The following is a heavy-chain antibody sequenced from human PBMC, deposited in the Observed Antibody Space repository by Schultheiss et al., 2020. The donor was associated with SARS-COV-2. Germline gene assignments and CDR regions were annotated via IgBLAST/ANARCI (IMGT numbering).Heavy chain of an antibody. V-gene: IGHV4-59*12. D-gene: IGHD3-3*01. Sequence: SETLSLTCAVYGGSFSGYYWSWIRQPPGKGLEWIGYIYYSGSTNYNPSLKSRVTISVDTSKNQFSLKLSSVTAADTAVYYCARVVRFLEWLFPYYYMDVWGKGTTVTVSS. CDR2: IYYSGST. J-gene: IGHJ6*03. CDR3: ARVVRFLEWLFPYYYMDV. CDR1: GGSFSGYY.